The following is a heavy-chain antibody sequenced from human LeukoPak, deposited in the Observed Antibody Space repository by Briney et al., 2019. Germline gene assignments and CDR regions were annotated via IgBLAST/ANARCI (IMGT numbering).Heavy chain of an antibody. Sequence: ASVKVSCTASGGTFSSYAISWVRQAPGQGLEWMGGIIPIFGTANYAQKFQGRVTITADESTSTAYMELSSLRSEDTAVYYCASALLRHSYYYGMDVWGQGTTVTVSS. D-gene: IGHD2-15*01. CDR2: IIPIFGTA. CDR3: ASALLRHSYYYGMDV. V-gene: IGHV1-69*13. J-gene: IGHJ6*02. CDR1: GGTFSSYA.